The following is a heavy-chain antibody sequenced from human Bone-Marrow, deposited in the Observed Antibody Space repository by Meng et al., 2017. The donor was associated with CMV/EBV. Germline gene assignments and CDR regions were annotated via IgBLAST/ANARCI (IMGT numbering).Heavy chain of an antibody. V-gene: IGHV4-34*01. CDR1: GGSFSGYY. CDR3: ARGRTYYGFYYYYGMDV. CDR2: INHSGST. D-gene: IGHD3-10*01. Sequence: GSLRLSCAVYGGSFSGYYWSWIRQPPGKGLEWIGEINHSGSTNYNPSLKSRVTISVDTSKNQFSLKLSSVTAADTAVYYCARGRTYYGFYYYYGMDVWGQGTTVTVSS. J-gene: IGHJ6*02.